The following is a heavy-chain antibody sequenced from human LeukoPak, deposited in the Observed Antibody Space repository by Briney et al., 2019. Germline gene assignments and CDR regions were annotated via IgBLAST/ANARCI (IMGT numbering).Heavy chain of an antibody. CDR1: GFTFSSYA. Sequence: GGSLTLSCAASGFTFSSYAMSWVRQAPGKGLEWVGAISGSGGSTYYADSVKGRFTISRDNSKNTLYLQMNSLRAEAAAVYYCEEPGARCYFDFWGQGTRVTVSS. CDR2: ISGSGGST. D-gene: IGHD1-26*01. CDR3: EEPGARCYFDF. J-gene: IGHJ4*02. V-gene: IGHV3-23*01.